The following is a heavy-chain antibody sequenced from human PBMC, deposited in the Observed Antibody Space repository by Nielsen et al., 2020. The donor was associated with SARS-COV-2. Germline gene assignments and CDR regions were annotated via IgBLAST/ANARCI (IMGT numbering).Heavy chain of an antibody. J-gene: IGHJ4*02. V-gene: IGHV1-18*04. CDR3: VRGGRGQFDC. CDR1: GYTFTNYG. CDR2: ISTNNVNT. Sequence: ASVQVSCKASGYTFTNYGISWVRQAPGQGLEWMGWISTNNVNTNYARSLRGRVTMTTDTSAATAYMELGSLRSDDTAVYYWVRGGRGQFDCWGQGTLVIVSS. D-gene: IGHD3-10*01.